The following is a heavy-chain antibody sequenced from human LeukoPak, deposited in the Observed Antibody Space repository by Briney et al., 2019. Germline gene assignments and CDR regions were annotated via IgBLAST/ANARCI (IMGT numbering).Heavy chain of an antibody. CDR1: Y. J-gene: IGHJ4*02. CDR3: AVGYYFDY. CDR2: INHSGST. D-gene: IGHD1-26*01. V-gene: IGHV4-34*01. Sequence: YWSKLHHPPGKRLHRNGEINHSGSTNYNPSLKSRVTISVDTSKNQFSLQLTSVPASDTAVYYCAVGYYFDYWGQGTLVTFSS.